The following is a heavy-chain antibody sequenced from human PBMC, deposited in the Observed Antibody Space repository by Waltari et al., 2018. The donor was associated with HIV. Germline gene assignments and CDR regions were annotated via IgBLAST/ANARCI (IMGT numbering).Heavy chain of an antibody. CDR3: AKTTMVTPYYYYGVDV. V-gene: IGHV3-30*02. D-gene: IGHD5-18*01. CDR2: IRYDGSDK. Sequence: QVQLVESGGGVVQPGGSLRHSCAASGFTFSAYGLPRVRQAPGKGLEWVAFIRYDGSDKYYADFVKGRFTISRDNSKNTLYLQTNSLRAEDTAVYYCAKTTMVTPYYYYGVDVWGQGATVTVSS. J-gene: IGHJ6*02. CDR1: GFTFSAYG.